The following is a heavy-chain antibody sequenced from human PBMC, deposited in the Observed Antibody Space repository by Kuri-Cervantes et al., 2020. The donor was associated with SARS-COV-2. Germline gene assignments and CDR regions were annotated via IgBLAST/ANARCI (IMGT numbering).Heavy chain of an antibody. D-gene: IGHD6-13*01. CDR1: GGSFSGFY. CDR3: ARFSAAAGQRTFDY. J-gene: IGHJ4*02. V-gene: IGHV4-34*01. CDR2: ISHSGSA. Sequence: GSLRLSCAVYGGSFSGFYWSWIRQPPGKGLEWIGEISHSGSANYNPSLKSRVTISVDTSKNQFSLKLSFVTAADTAVYYCARFSAAAGQRTFDYWGQGTLVTVSS.